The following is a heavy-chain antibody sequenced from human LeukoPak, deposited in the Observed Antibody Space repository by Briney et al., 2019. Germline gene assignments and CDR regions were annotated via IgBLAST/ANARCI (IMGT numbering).Heavy chain of an antibody. Sequence: ASVKVSCKASGYTFTSYGISWVRQAPGQGLEWMGWISAYNGNTNYAQKLQGRVTMTTDTSTSTAYMELRSLRSDDTAVYYCARVGRLHQGDHVAFDYWGQGALVTVSS. CDR1: GYTFTSYG. V-gene: IGHV1-18*01. CDR3: ARVGRLHQGDHVAFDY. D-gene: IGHD2-15*01. J-gene: IGHJ4*02. CDR2: ISAYNGNT.